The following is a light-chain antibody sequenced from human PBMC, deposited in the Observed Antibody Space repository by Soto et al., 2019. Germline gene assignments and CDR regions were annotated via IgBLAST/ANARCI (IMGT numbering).Light chain of an antibody. CDR1: QSISSW. Sequence: DIRMTQSPSTLSASVGDRVTITCRASQSISSWFAWYQQKPGKAPKLLIYKASSLESVVPSRVSGSGSGTQFTLTISSPQPDDFATYYCQQYNSYTYTFGHGTKLEIK. V-gene: IGKV1-5*03. J-gene: IGKJ2*01. CDR2: KAS. CDR3: QQYNSYTYT.